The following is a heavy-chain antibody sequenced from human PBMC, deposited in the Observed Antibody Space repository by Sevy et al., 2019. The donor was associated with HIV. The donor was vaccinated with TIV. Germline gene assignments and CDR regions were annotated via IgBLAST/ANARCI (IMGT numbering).Heavy chain of an antibody. Sequence: ASVKVSCKASGYTFTSYGISWVRQAPGQGLEWMGWISAYNGNTNYAQKLQGRVTMTTDTSTSTAYMELRSLRSDDTAVYCCARDSVDIVATRDRFFDYWGQGTLVTVSS. CDR3: ARDSVDIVATRDRFFDY. J-gene: IGHJ4*02. D-gene: IGHD5-12*01. V-gene: IGHV1-18*01. CDR2: ISAYNGNT. CDR1: GYTFTSYG.